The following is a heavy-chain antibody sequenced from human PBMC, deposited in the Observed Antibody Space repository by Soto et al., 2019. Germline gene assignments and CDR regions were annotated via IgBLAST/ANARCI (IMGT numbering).Heavy chain of an antibody. D-gene: IGHD1-26*01. J-gene: IGHJ4*02. Sequence: QVQLVQSGAEVKKPGASVKVSCKASGYTFTSYDINWVRQATGQGLEWMGWMNPNSGNTGYAQKFRGRVTMTRNTSIITAYRELSSLRSEDKAVYYCARVRVGAIGYWGQGPQVTVAS. CDR2: MNPNSGNT. CDR3: ARVRVGAIGY. CDR1: GYTFTSYD. V-gene: IGHV1-8*01.